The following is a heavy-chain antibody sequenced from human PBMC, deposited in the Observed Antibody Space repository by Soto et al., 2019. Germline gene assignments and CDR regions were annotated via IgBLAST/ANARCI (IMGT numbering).Heavy chain of an antibody. D-gene: IGHD2-2*01. Sequence: PGGSLRLSCAASGFTFSTYTMNWVRQAPGKGLEWVSSISSSSNYIYYADSVKGRFTVSRDNAKSSLYLQMSSLRAEDTAVYYCARDSLNPPSWYVYWGRGTQVTVSS. CDR3: ARDSLNPPSWYVY. CDR2: ISSSSNYI. J-gene: IGHJ4*02. V-gene: IGHV3-21*01. CDR1: GFTFSTYT.